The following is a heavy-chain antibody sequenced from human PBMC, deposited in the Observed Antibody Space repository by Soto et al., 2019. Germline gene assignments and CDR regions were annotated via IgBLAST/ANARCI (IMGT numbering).Heavy chain of an antibody. CDR2: IYHSGST. V-gene: IGHV4-30-2*01. J-gene: IGHJ5*02. CDR3: ARARWGYGSGSYYNLDWFDP. Sequence: PSETLSLTCAVYGGSFSGYYWSWIRQPPGKGLEWIGYIYHSGSTYYNPSLKSRVTISVDRSKNQFSLKLSSVTAADTAVYYCARARWGYGSGSYYNLDWFDPWGQGTLVTVSS. CDR1: GGSFSGYY. D-gene: IGHD3-10*01.